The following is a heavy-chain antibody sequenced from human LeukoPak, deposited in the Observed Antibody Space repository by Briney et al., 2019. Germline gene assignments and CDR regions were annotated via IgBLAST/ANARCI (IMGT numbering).Heavy chain of an antibody. Sequence: SETLSLTCTVSGGSISSYYWSWIRQPPGKGLEWIGYIYYSGSTNYNPSLRSRVTISIDTSKKHFFLKLKSVTAADTAVYYCATGYGDFRVEGRYFYSWGQGTLVTVSS. CDR1: GGSISSYY. D-gene: IGHD4-17*01. CDR3: ATGYGDFRVEGRYFYS. CDR2: IYYSGST. V-gene: IGHV4-59*01. J-gene: IGHJ4*02.